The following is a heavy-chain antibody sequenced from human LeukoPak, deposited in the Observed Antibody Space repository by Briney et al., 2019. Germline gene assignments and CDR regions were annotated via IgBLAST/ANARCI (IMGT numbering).Heavy chain of an antibody. D-gene: IGHD2-2*03. CDR2: IGSNSVPT. V-gene: IGHV3-23*01. Sequence: GGSLRLSCAASGFTFSSYSMNWVRQAPGKGLEWVSGIGSNSVPTVYADSVKGRFTISRDNSKSTLYLQMDSLRVEDTAVYYCAKHCSGYCNTASEKRFDPWGQGTLVTVSS. CDR1: GFTFSSYS. CDR3: AKHCSGYCNTASEKRFDP. J-gene: IGHJ5*02.